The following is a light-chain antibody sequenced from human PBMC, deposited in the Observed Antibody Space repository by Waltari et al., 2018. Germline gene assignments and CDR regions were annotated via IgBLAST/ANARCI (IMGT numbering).Light chain of an antibody. CDR1: QSVLYSSNNKND. CDR2: WAS. J-gene: IGKJ1*01. CDR3: HQYHSSPRT. V-gene: IGKV4-1*01. Sequence: DIVMTQSPDSLAVSLGERATINCKSSQSVLYSSNNKNDLAWYQQKPGQPPKLLIYWASTRESGVPDRFSGGGSGTDFTLTISSLQAEDVAVYYCHQYHSSPRTFGQGTKVELK.